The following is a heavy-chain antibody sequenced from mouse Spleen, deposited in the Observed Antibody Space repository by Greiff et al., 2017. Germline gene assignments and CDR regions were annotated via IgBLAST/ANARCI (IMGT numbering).Heavy chain of an antibody. Sequence: DVKLVESGGDLVKPGGSLKLSCAASGFTFSSYGMSWVRQTPDKRLEWVATISSGGSYTYYPDSVKGLFTISRDNAKNTLYLQMSSLKSEDTAMYYCARSSLDGYFWYFDVWGAGTTVTVSS. V-gene: IGHV5-6*02. CDR3: ARSSLDGYFWYFDV. CDR1: GFTFSSYG. D-gene: IGHD2-3*01. J-gene: IGHJ1*01. CDR2: ISSGGSYT.